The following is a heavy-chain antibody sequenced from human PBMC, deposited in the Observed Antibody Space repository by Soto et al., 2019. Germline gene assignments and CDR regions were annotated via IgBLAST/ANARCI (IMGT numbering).Heavy chain of an antibody. CDR1: GCTFSSYA. CDR2: IIPIFGTA. D-gene: IGHD5-12*01. CDR3: ALGYDEWLRLDY. J-gene: IGHJ4*02. Sequence: SVKVSCTASGCTFSSYAIRWVRKAPGQGLEWMGGIIPIFGTANYAQKFQGRVTITADESTSTAYMELSSRRSEDTAVYYCALGYDEWLRLDYWGQGTLVTVSS. V-gene: IGHV1-69*13.